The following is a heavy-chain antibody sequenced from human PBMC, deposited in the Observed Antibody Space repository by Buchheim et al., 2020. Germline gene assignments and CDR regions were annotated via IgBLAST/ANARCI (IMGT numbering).Heavy chain of an antibody. J-gene: IGHJ4*02. D-gene: IGHD4-17*01. CDR1: GGSISSGSYY. CDR2: IYTSGST. CDR3: ARDRNDYGDYGPGDY. Sequence: QVQLQESGPGLVKPSQTLSLTCTVSGGSISSGSYYWSWIRQPAGKGLEWIGRIYTSGSTNYNPSLKSRVTISVDTSKNQFPLKLSSVTAADTAVYYCARDRNDYGDYGPGDYWGQGTL. V-gene: IGHV4-61*02.